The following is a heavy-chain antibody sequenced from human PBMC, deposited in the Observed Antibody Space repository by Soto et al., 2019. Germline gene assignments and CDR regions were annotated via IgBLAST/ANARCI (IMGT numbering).Heavy chain of an antibody. CDR1: GGTFSSYT. J-gene: IGHJ3*02. V-gene: IGHV1-69*08. Sequence: QVQLVQSGAEVKKPGSSVKVSCKASGGTFSSYTISWVRQAPGQGLEWMGRIIPILGIANYAQKFQGRVTITADKSTSTAYMELSSLRSEDTAVYYCAREGVGLGKDAFDIWGQGTMVTVSS. D-gene: IGHD7-27*01. CDR3: AREGVGLGKDAFDI. CDR2: IIPILGIA.